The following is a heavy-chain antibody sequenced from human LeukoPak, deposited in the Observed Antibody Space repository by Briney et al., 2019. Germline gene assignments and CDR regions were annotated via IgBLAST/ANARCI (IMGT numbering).Heavy chain of an antibody. V-gene: IGHV4-59*01. J-gene: IGHJ6*02. D-gene: IGHD1-26*01. CDR1: GGSISSYY. CDR2: IYYSGST. Sequence: PSETLSLTCTVSGGSISSYYWSWIRQPPGKGLEWIGYIYYSGSTNYNPSLKSRVTISVDTFKNQFSLKLSSVTAADTAVYYCARSSGSYGYYYYGMDVWGQGTTVTVSS. CDR3: ARSSGSYGYYYYGMDV.